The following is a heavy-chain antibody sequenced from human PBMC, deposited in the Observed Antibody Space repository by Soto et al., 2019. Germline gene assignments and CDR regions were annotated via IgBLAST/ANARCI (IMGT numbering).Heavy chain of an antibody. CDR3: ARLGYCSGGSCYRGYFDY. D-gene: IGHD2-15*01. Sequence: GGSLRLSCAASGFTFSSYWMSWVRQAPGKGLEGVANIKQDGSEKYYVDSVKGRFTISRDNAKNSLYLQMNSLRAEDTAVYYCARLGYCSGGSCYRGYFDYWGQGTLVTVSS. J-gene: IGHJ4*02. CDR1: GFTFSSYW. CDR2: IKQDGSEK. V-gene: IGHV3-7*03.